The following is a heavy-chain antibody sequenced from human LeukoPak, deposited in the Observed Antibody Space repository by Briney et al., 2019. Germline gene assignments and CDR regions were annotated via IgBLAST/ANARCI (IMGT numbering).Heavy chain of an antibody. Sequence: SGGSLRLSCAASGLTFTSHGFHWVRQAPGRGLEWLTFISLDGSRKSYADSVKGRFTFSRDDSKNTLYLEMNSLRAEDTATYYCARDRAVSWLDSWGLGTLVTASS. CDR3: ARDRAVSWLDS. CDR2: ISLDGSRK. CDR1: GLTFTSHG. V-gene: IGHV3-33*05. D-gene: IGHD3-10*01. J-gene: IGHJ5*01.